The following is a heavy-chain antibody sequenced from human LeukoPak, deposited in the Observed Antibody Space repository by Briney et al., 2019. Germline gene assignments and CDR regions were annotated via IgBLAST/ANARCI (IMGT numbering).Heavy chain of an antibody. CDR3: ARLRGYSYGPYYYYYMDV. J-gene: IGHJ6*03. CDR1: GGSFSGYY. CDR2: INHSGST. Sequence: SETLSLTCAVYGGSFSGYYWSWIRQPPGKVLEWIGEINHSGSTNYNPSLKSRVTISVDTSKNQFSLKLSSVTAADTAVYYCARLRGYSYGPYYYYYMDVWGKGTTVTVSS. V-gene: IGHV4-34*01. D-gene: IGHD5-18*01.